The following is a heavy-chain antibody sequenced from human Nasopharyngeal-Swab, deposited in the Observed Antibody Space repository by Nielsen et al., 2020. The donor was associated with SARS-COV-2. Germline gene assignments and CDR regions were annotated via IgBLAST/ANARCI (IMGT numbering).Heavy chain of an antibody. V-gene: IGHV1-2*06. CDR2: IDPNTGGT. D-gene: IGHD3-10*01. CDR3: ARVANGSGSYYNKGIDY. J-gene: IGHJ4*02. Sequence: WVRQAPGQGLEWMGRIDPNTGGTSSAQIFQGRVTMTRDTSISTAYMELSRLRSDDTAVYYCARVANGSGSYYNKGIDYWGQGTLVTVSS.